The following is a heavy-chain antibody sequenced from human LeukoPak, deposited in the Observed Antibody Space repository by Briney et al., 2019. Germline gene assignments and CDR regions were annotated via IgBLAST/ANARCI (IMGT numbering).Heavy chain of an antibody. CDR2: ISSSGSTI. D-gene: IGHD3-22*01. CDR3: ARWSITMIVVVS. Sequence: GGSLRLSCAASGSTFSDYYMSWIRQAPGKGLEWVSYISSSGSTIYYADSVKGRFTISRDNAKNSLYLQMNSLRAEDTAVYYCARWSITMIVVVSWGQGTLVTVSS. CDR1: GSTFSDYY. V-gene: IGHV3-11*01. J-gene: IGHJ5*02.